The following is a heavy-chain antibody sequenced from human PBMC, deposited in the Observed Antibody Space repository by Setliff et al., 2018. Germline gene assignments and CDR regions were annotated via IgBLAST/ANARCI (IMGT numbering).Heavy chain of an antibody. Sequence: GASVKVSCKASGDSFNNYAITWVRQAPGQGLEWMGGIIPIFGTTTYAQKFLGRVTIITDESTSTAYMELSRLRTEDTAVYYCAREGVDTRSSTDYRYYMDVWGKGTTVTVSS. D-gene: IGHD5-18*01. CDR1: GDSFNNYA. CDR2: IIPIFGTT. V-gene: IGHV1-69*05. CDR3: AREGVDTRSSTDYRYYMDV. J-gene: IGHJ6*03.